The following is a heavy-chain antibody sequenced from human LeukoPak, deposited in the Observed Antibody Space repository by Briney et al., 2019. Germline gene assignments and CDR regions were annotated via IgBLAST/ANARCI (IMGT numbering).Heavy chain of an antibody. CDR2: IGIDSGNT. CDR1: GFRYSDYS. CDR3: ARDYKYAFDN. J-gene: IGHJ4*02. D-gene: IGHD5-24*01. V-gene: IGHV3-48*01. Sequence: RLGGSLRLSCAASGFRYSDYSMNWVRQAPGRGLEWISYIGIDSGNTNYADFVKGRFTISGDKAKNSLYLQMNSLRVEDTAVYYCARDYKYAFDNWGQGTLVTVSS.